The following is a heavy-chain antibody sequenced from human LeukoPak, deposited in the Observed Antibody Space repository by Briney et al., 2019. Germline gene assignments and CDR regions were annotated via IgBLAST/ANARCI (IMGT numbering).Heavy chain of an antibody. CDR1: GGSISSSSYY. V-gene: IGHV4-39*07. D-gene: IGHD6-19*01. CDR3: ARDGSSGWYLAFDI. Sequence: PSETLSLTCTVSGGSISSSSYYWGWIRQPPGKGLEWIGSIYYSGSTYYNPSLKSRVTISVDTSKNQFSLKLSSVTAADTAVYYCARDGSSGWYLAFDIWGQGTMVTVSS. CDR2: IYYSGST. J-gene: IGHJ3*02.